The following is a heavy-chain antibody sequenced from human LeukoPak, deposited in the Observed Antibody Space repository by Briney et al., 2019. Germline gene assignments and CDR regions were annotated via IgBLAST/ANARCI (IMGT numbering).Heavy chain of an antibody. CDR3: ARDSSGWYDH. V-gene: IGHV3-53*01. D-gene: IGHD6-19*01. CDR2: IYSGGST. CDR1: GFTISSNY. J-gene: IGHJ5*02. Sequence: PGGSLRLSCAASGFTISSNYMSWVRQAPGKGLEWVSVIYSGGSTYYADSVKGRFTISRDNSKNTLYLQMNSLRAEDTAVYYCARDSSGWYDHWGQGTLVTVSS.